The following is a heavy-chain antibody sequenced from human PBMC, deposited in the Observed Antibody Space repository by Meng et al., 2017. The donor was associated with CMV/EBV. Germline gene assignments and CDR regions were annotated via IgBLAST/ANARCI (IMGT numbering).Heavy chain of an antibody. J-gene: IGHJ4*02. Sequence: GFTFSSYTMHWVRQAPGKGLEWVAVISYDGSNKYYADSVKGRFTISRDNSKNTLYLQMNSLRAEGTAVYYCARDFETTMVRGVIGYWGQGTLVTVSS. V-gene: IGHV3-30*04. D-gene: IGHD3-10*01. CDR1: GFTFSSYT. CDR2: ISYDGSNK. CDR3: ARDFETTMVRGVIGY.